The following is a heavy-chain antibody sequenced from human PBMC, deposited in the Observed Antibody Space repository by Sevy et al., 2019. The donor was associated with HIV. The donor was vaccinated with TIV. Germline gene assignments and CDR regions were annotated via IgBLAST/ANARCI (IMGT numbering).Heavy chain of an antibody. CDR1: GFTFSSYA. CDR3: ARGWSTSCYSAYFDY. V-gene: IGHV3-30*04. D-gene: IGHD2-2*01. CDR2: ISYDGSNK. J-gene: IGHJ4*02. Sequence: GGSLRLSCAASGFTFSSYAMHSVRQAPGKGLEWVAVISYDGSNKYYADSVKGRFTISRDNSKNTLYLQMNSLRAEDTAVYYCARGWSTSCYSAYFDYWGQGTLVTVSS.